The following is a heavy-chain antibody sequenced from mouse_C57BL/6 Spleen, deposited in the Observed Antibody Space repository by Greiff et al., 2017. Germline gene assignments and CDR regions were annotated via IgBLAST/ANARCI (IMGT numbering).Heavy chain of an antibody. J-gene: IGHJ4*01. Sequence: QVQLQQPGAELVMPGASVKLSCKASGYTFTSYWMHWVKQRPGQGLEWIGEIDPSDSYTNYNQKFKGKSTLTVDKSSSTAYMQRSSLTSEDSAVYYCARGGSSGYDAMDYWGQGTSVTVSS. D-gene: IGHD3-2*02. CDR3: ARGGSSGYDAMDY. CDR1: GYTFTSYW. V-gene: IGHV1-69*01. CDR2: IDPSDSYT.